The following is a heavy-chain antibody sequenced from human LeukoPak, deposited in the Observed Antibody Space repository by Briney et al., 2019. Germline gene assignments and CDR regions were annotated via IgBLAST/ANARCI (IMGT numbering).Heavy chain of an antibody. V-gene: IGHV1-46*01. CDR1: GYTFTSYY. J-gene: IGHJ5*02. Sequence: ASVKVSCKASGYTFTSYYMHWVRQAPGQGLEWMGIINPSGGSTSYAQKFQGRVTITADESTSTAYMELSSLRSEDTAVYYCARSPGYSSSWAWFDPWGQGTLVTVSS. D-gene: IGHD6-13*01. CDR2: INPSGGST. CDR3: ARSPGYSSSWAWFDP.